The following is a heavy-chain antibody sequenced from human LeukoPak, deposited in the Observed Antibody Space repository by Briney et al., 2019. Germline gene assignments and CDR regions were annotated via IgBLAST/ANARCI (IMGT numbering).Heavy chain of an antibody. D-gene: IGHD3-10*01. J-gene: IGHJ5*02. CDR3: ATRSDYYGSGSYLP. V-gene: IGHV1-69*06. Sequence: SVKVSCKASGGTFSSYAISWVRQAPGQGLEWMGGIIPIFGTANYAQKFQGRVTITADKSTSTAYMELSSLRSEDTAVYYCATRSDYYGSGSYLPWGQGTLVTVSS. CDR2: IIPIFGTA. CDR1: GGTFSSYA.